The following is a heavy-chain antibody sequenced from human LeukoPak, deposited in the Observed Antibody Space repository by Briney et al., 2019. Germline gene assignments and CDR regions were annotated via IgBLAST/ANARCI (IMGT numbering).Heavy chain of an antibody. D-gene: IGHD4-23*01. CDR2: IRQDGNEI. J-gene: IGHJ6*03. CDR1: GFNFRSYW. V-gene: IGHV3-7*01. CDR3: ARDRATVVTNYYYYYMDV. Sequence: PGGSLRLSCSASGFNFRSYWMSWVRQAPGKGLEWVANIRQDGNEIYYADSVKGRFTISRDNAKNTLYLQMNSLRAEDTAVYYCARDRATVVTNYYYYYMDVWGKGTTVTISS.